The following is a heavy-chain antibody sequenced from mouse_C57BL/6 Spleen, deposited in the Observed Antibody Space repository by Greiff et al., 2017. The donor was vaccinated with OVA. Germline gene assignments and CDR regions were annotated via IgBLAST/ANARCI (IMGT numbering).Heavy chain of an antibody. CDR3: ARWDYGSSYGGY. J-gene: IGHJ2*01. CDR1: GYTFTSYW. V-gene: IGHV1-64*01. CDR2: IHPNSGST. D-gene: IGHD1-1*01. Sequence: QVQLQQPGAELVKPGASVKLSCKASGYTFTSYWMHWVKQRPGQGLEWIGMIHPNSGSTNYNEKFKSKATLTVDKSSSTAYTQLSSLTSEDSAVYYCARWDYGSSYGGYWGQGTTLTVSS.